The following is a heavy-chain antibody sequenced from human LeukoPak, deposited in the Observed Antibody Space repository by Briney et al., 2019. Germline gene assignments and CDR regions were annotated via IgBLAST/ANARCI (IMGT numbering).Heavy chain of an antibody. J-gene: IGHJ3*01. D-gene: IGHD5-12*01. V-gene: IGHV4-59*08. CDR1: GGSITSHF. CDR2: VSKSGST. Sequence: NSSETLSLTRTVSGGSITSHFWTWIRQAPGKGLEWLGYVSKSGSTNYNPSLQSRITISLDTSKNQFSLKLTSVTAADTAVYFCARDDYGVFDAFDVWGQGTVVTVSS. CDR3: ARDDYGVFDAFDV.